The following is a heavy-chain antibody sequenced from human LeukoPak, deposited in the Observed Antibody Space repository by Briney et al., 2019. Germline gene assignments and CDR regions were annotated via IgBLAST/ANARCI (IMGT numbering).Heavy chain of an antibody. CDR3: ARDRGPSYDSGIYYQYYFQY. D-gene: IGHD3-10*01. Sequence: GASVKVSCKTFGYTFTAYYVHWMRQAPGQGLEWMGWINPKSGDTEYAQNFNGRVTMTRDSSIATAYMSMNTLSPDDTAVYYCARDRGPSYDSGIYYQYYFQYSGQGTLVAVSS. CDR2: INPKSGDT. J-gene: IGHJ4*02. CDR1: GYTFTAYY. V-gene: IGHV1-2*02.